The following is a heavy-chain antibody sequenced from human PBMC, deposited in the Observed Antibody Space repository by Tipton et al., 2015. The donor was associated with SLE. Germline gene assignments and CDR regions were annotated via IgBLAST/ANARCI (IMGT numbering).Heavy chain of an antibody. J-gene: IGHJ2*01. CDR3: ARDKYCTGGSCFYWYFDV. CDR1: GGSISIGSYY. CDR2: IFSSGRT. D-gene: IGHD2-15*01. V-gene: IGHV4-61*01. Sequence: TLSLTCSVSGGSISIGSYYWGWIRQPPGKGLEWIGYIFSSGRTNYNPSLQSRVTISVDTSENQFSLKLSSVSAADTAVYYCARDKYCTGGSCFYWYFDVWGRGTLVTVSS.